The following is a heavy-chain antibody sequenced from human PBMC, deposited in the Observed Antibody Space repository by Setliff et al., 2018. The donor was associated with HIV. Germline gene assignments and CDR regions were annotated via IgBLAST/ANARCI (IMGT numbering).Heavy chain of an antibody. D-gene: IGHD3-22*01. Sequence: SETLSLTCTVSGGSISSGSYYWGWIRQPPGKGLECIGSIYYSGSTYYKPSLKSRVTISVDTSKNQFSLKLSSVTAADTAVYYCARLGSDYYDSSGYLYYFDYWGQGTLVTVSS. J-gene: IGHJ4*02. CDR3: ARLGSDYYDSSGYLYYFDY. V-gene: IGHV4-39*01. CDR1: GGSISSGSYY. CDR2: IYYSGST.